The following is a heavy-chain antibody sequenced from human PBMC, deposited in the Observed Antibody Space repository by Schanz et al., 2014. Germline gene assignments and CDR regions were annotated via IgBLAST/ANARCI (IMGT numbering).Heavy chain of an antibody. Sequence: QVHLVQSGAEVKKPGSSVRVSCKASGGTFINYGFAWVRQAPGQGLEWVGRIIPIVGVSDYPQKFQDRVTISADKATSTVYMELKSLRSADTAVYYCATIGVNDYWRFGLDLWGQGTTVTVSS. CDR1: GGTFINYG. J-gene: IGHJ6*02. D-gene: IGHD3-16*01. CDR3: ATIGVNDYWRFGLDL. V-gene: IGHV1-69*04. CDR2: IIPIVGVS.